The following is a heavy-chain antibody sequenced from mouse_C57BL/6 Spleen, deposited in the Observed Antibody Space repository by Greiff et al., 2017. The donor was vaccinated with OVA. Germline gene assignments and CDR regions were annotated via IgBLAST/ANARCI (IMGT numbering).Heavy chain of an antibody. V-gene: IGHV1-15*01. Sequence: QVQLKQSGAELVRPGASVTLSCKASGYTFTDYEMHWVKQTPVHGLEWIGAIDPETGGTAYNQKFKGKAILTADKSSSTAYMELRSLTSEDSAVYYCTQDRMDWYFDVWGTGTTVTVSS. CDR3: TQDRMDWYFDV. CDR1: GYTFTDYE. D-gene: IGHD2-10*02. J-gene: IGHJ1*03. CDR2: IDPETGGT.